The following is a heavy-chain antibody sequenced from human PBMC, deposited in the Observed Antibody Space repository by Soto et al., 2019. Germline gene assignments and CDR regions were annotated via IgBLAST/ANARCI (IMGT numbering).Heavy chain of an antibody. CDR3: ARTSVNWGSRGLVDY. V-gene: IGHV2-5*02. J-gene: IGHJ4*02. D-gene: IGHD7-27*01. Sequence: QITLKESGPTLVKTTQTLTLTCTFSGFSLSTSGVGVGWIRQPPGKALGWLAFLYLDDDKRYRPSLKSRLTITKDTSKNQVLLTMTNMDPVDTATYYCARTSVNWGSRGLVDYWGQGTLVTVAS. CDR1: GFSLSTSGVG. CDR2: LYLDDDK.